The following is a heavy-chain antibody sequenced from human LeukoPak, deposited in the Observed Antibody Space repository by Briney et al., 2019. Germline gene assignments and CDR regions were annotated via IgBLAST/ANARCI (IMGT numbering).Heavy chain of an antibody. Sequence: PGGSLRLSCAASGFTFSSYSMNWVRQAPGKGLEWVSYISSSSSTIYYADSVKGRFTISRDNAKNSLYLQMNSLRAEDTAVYCCARDANMALLYYWGQGTLVTVSS. CDR1: GFTFSSYS. D-gene: IGHD2/OR15-2a*01. CDR3: ARDANMALLYY. V-gene: IGHV3-48*01. J-gene: IGHJ4*02. CDR2: ISSSSSTI.